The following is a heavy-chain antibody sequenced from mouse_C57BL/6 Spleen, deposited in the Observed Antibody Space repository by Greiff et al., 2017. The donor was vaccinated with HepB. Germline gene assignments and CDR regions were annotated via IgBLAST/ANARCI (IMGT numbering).Heavy chain of an antibody. D-gene: IGHD2-3*01. V-gene: IGHV1-82*01. Sequence: VQLQQSGPELVKPGASVKISCKASGYAFSSSWMNWVKQRPGKGLEWIGRIYPGDGDTNYNGKFKGKATLTADKSSSTAYMQRSSLTSEDSAVYFCARSDGYIYYYAMDYWGQGTSVTVSS. CDR2: IYPGDGDT. CDR3: ARSDGYIYYYAMDY. J-gene: IGHJ4*01. CDR1: GYAFSSSW.